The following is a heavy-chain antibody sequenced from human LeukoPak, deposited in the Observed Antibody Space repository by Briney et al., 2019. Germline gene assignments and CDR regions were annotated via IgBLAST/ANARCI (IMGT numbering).Heavy chain of an antibody. V-gene: IGHV1-2*02. Sequence: ASVKVSCKASGYTFTGYYMHWVRQAPGQGLEWMGWINPNSGGTNYAQKFQGRVTMTRDTSISTAYMELSRLRSDDTAVYYCARAPDFWSGYYTGRAFDIWAKGQWSPSLQ. D-gene: IGHD3-3*01. CDR3: ARAPDFWSGYYTGRAFDI. CDR1: GYTFTGYY. J-gene: IGHJ3*02. CDR2: INPNSGGT.